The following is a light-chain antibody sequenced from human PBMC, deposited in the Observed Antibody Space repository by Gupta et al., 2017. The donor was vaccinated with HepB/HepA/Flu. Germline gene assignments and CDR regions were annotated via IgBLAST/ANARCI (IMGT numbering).Light chain of an antibody. Sequence: AIRMTQSPSSFSASTGDRVTITCRASQGIRSYLAWYQQKQGKAPKLLIYAASTWQSGVLSRFSGSGAGKDLTITISCRQEEDFAAYYCQQHESYPQITFGGGTKVEIK. CDR2: AAS. CDR3: QQHESYPQIT. V-gene: IGKV1-8*01. CDR1: QGIRSY. J-gene: IGKJ4*01.